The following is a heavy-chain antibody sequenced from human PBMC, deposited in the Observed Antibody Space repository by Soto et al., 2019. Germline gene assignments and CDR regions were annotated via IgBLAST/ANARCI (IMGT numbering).Heavy chain of an antibody. V-gene: IGHV4-31*03. CDR1: GGSISSGSYY. CDR2: IYYSGSN. CDR3: ARQRPEAHYFDY. Sequence: QVQLQESGPGLVKPSQTLSLTCTVSGGSISSGSYYWTWIRQQQGKGLEWIGYIYYSGSNYYNPSRQSRVTMSVDPSKNQFSLKLSSVTDADTAVYYCARQRPEAHYFDYWGQGTLVTVSS. J-gene: IGHJ4*02. D-gene: IGHD6-25*01.